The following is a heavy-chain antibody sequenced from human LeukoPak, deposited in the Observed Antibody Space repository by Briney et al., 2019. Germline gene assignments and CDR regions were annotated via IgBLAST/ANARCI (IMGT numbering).Heavy chain of an antibody. CDR2: IRTSGRTI. Sequence: GRSLRLSCAASGFNLSAYSMNWVRQAPGKGLEWVSYIRTSGRTIYYADSVKGRFTISRDNAKNSLYMQMNSLRAEDTAVYYCARGYGSTSFYWGQGTLVTVSS. J-gene: IGHJ4*02. CDR1: GFNLSAYS. CDR3: ARGYGSTSFY. D-gene: IGHD5-18*01. V-gene: IGHV3-48*01.